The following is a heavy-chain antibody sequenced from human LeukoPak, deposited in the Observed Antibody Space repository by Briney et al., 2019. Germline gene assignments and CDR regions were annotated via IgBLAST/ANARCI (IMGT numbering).Heavy chain of an antibody. CDR2: IKQDGSEK. Sequence: GGSLRLSCAASGFTSSSYWMSWVRQAPGKGLEWVANIKQDGSEKYYVDSVKGRFTISRDNAKNSLYLQMNSLRAEDTAVYYCARDYYFDYWGQGTLVTVSS. V-gene: IGHV3-7*01. CDR3: ARDYYFDY. CDR1: GFTSSSYW. J-gene: IGHJ4*02.